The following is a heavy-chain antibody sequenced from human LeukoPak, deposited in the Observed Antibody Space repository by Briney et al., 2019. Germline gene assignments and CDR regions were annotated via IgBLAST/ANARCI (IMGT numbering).Heavy chain of an antibody. Sequence: GGSLRLSCAASGFTFSDYYMSWIRQAPGKGLEWVSYISSSSSYTNYADSVKGRFTISRDNAKNSQYLQMNSLRAEDTAVYYCARARPTEGPYGMDVWGKGTTVTVSS. D-gene: IGHD1-14*01. J-gene: IGHJ6*04. CDR1: GFTFSDYY. CDR3: ARARPTEGPYGMDV. V-gene: IGHV3-11*06. CDR2: ISSSSSYT.